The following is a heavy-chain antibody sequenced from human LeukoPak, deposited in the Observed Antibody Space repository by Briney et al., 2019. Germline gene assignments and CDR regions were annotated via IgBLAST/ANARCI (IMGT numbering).Heavy chain of an antibody. CDR2: IYYTGST. CDR1: GGSISSYY. D-gene: IGHD5/OR15-5a*01. V-gene: IGHV4-59*08. Sequence: SETLSLTCTVSGGSISSYYWNWIRQPPGKGLEWIGYIYYTGSTNHNPSLKSRVTISLDTSRTQFSLKLSSVTAADTAVYYCARRVYDHLLFDYWGQGTLVTVSS. J-gene: IGHJ4*02. CDR3: ARRVYDHLLFDY.